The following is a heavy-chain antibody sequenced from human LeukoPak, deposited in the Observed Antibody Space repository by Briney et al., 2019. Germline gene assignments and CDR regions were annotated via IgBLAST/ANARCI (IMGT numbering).Heavy chain of an antibody. CDR2: MKSNNGHT. D-gene: IGHD7-27*01. V-gene: IGHV1-8*01. CDR3: ARGPPNWGMVGY. CDR1: GYTFTSFD. J-gene: IGHJ4*02. Sequence: ASVKVSSKASGYTFTSFDFNWVRQATRQGLEWMGWMKSNNGHTGYAQKFQGRVTMTRDTSISTAYMELSSLTFEDTAVYYCARGPPNWGMVGYWGQGTLVTVSS.